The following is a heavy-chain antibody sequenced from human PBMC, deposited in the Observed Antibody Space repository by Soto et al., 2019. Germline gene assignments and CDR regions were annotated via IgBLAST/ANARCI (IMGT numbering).Heavy chain of an antibody. Sequence: QVQLVQSGAEVKKPESSVKVSCKAPGGTFSTYAISWVRQAPGQGLEWMGGSIPMFGTANYAQRFQDRVTITADEGSNTVYMALSIVITEDTAVYFCASGIQLWLRRINNGYSGWGQGTLVTVSS. D-gene: IGHD5-18*01. CDR1: GGTFSTYA. CDR2: SIPMFGTA. V-gene: IGHV1-69*12. CDR3: ASGIQLWLRRINNGYSG. J-gene: IGHJ4*02.